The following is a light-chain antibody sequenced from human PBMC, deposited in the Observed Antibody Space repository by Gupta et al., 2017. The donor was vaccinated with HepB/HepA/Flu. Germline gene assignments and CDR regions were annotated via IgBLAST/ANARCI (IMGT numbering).Light chain of an antibody. CDR3: QQSLGT. Sequence: DIPMTQSPSSLSASVGDRATITCRASQSISSYLNWYQQKPGKAPKLLIYAASSLQSGVPSRFSGSGSGTDFTLTISSLQPEDFATYYCQQSLGTFGQGTKVEIK. CDR1: QSISSY. V-gene: IGKV1-39*01. J-gene: IGKJ1*01. CDR2: AAS.